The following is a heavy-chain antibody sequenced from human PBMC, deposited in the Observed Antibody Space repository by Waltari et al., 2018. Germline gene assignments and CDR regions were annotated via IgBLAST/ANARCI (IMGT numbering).Heavy chain of an antibody. CDR3: ARDPATVTTSYYYGMDV. CDR2: INPNSGGT. Sequence: QVQLVQSGAEVKKPGASVKVSCKASGYTFTGYYMHLVRQAPGQGLEWMGWINPNSGGTNYAQKFQGRVTMTRDTSISTAYMELSRLRSDDTAVYYCARDPATVTTSYYYGMDVWGQGTTVTVSS. CDR1: GYTFTGYY. V-gene: IGHV1-2*02. D-gene: IGHD4-4*01. J-gene: IGHJ6*02.